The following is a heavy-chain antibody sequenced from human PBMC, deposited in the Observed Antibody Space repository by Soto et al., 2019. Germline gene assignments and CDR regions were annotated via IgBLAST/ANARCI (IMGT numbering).Heavy chain of an antibody. V-gene: IGHV1-46*01. D-gene: IGHD3-22*01. CDR3: AKYYYDSSGYYRPPIFDY. CDR1: GYTFTSYY. Sequence: GASVKVSCKASGYTFTSYYMHWVRQAPGQGLEWMGIINPSGGSTSYAQKFQGRVTMTRDTSTSTVYMELSSLRSEDTAVYYCAKYYYDSSGYYRPPIFDYWGQGTLVTVSS. CDR2: INPSGGST. J-gene: IGHJ4*02.